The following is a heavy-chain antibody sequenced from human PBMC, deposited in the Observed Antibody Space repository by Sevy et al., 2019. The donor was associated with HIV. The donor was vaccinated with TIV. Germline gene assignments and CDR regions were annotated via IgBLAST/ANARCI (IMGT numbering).Heavy chain of an antibody. V-gene: IGHV3-23*01. CDR3: ARGWPIHL. D-gene: IGHD3-3*02. CDR1: GFSFDNHA. Sequence: GGSLRLACAASGFSFDNHAMIWFRLPPGKGLEWVSTPPATGISTFYANSVKGRFIISRDNSKSTLYLEMNSLRVEDTALYYCARGWPIHLWGQGTLVTVSS. J-gene: IGHJ4*02. CDR2: PPATGIST.